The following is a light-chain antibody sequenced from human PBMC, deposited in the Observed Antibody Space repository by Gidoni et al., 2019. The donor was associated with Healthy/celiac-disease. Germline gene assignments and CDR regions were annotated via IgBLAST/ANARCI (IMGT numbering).Light chain of an antibody. J-gene: IGKJ1*01. CDR2: AAS. V-gene: IGKV1-39*01. CDR1: QSISSY. Sequence: IQMTQSPSSLSASVGDRVTITCRASQSISSYLNWYQQKPGKAPKLLIYAASSLQSGVPSRFSGSGSGTDFTLTISSLQPEDFANYYCQQSYSTPRTFGQGTKVEIK. CDR3: QQSYSTPRT.